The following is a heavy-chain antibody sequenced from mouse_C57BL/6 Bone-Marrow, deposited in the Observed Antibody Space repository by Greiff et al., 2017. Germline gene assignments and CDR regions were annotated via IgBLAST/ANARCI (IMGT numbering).Heavy chain of an antibody. J-gene: IGHJ4*01. CDR2: IYPGSGST. Sequence: QVQLQQPGAELVKPGASVKMSCKASGYTFTSYWITWVKQRPGQGLEWNGDIYPGSGSTNYNEKFKSKATLTVDTSSSTAYMQLSSLTSEDSAVYYCARVYYCYAMDYWGQGTSVTVSS. D-gene: IGHD2-1*01. CDR1: GYTFTSYW. V-gene: IGHV1-55*01. CDR3: ARVYYCYAMDY.